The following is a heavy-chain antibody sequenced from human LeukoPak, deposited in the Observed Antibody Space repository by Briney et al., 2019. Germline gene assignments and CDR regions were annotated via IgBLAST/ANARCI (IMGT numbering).Heavy chain of an antibody. V-gene: IGHV3-23*01. CDR2: ISGRVNST. CDR3: AKEPLD. Sequence: GGSLRLSCAASGFTFSNYAMSWVRQAPGRGLEWVSAISGRVNSTYYADSVKGRFTISRDNSKNTLYLQMNSLRADDTAIYYCAKEPLDWGQGTLVTVSS. J-gene: IGHJ4*02. CDR1: GFTFSNYA.